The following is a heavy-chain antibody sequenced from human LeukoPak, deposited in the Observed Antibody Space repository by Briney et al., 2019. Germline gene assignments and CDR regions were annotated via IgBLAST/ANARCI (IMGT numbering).Heavy chain of an antibody. V-gene: IGHV4-61*02. D-gene: IGHD3-10*01. Sequence: SETLSLTCTVSGGSISSGSYYWGWIRQPAGKGLELIGRIFTSGRTNYNPSLKSRVTISLDTSKNQFSLKLSSVTAADTAVYYCARGLTYYYGSGSNNWFDPWGQGTLVTVSS. J-gene: IGHJ5*02. CDR1: GGSISSGSYY. CDR3: ARGLTYYYGSGSNNWFDP. CDR2: IFTSGRT.